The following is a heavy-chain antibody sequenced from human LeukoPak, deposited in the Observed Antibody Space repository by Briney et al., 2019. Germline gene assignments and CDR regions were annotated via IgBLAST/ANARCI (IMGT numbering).Heavy chain of an antibody. CDR3: ARMTTVRYNWFDP. D-gene: IGHD4-11*01. V-gene: IGHV4-39*01. CDR1: GGSISSSSYY. J-gene: IGHJ5*02. CDR2: IYYSGST. Sequence: SETLSLTCTVSGGSISSSSYYWGWIRQPPGKGLEWIGSIYYSGSTYYNPSLKSRVTISVDTSKNQFSLKLSSVTAADTAVYYCARMTTVRYNWFDPWGQGTLVTVSS.